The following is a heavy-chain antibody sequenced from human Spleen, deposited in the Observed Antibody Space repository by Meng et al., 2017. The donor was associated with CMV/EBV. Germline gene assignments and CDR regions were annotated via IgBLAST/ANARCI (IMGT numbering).Heavy chain of an antibody. Sequence: TSGYNFINYVITWVRQAPGQGLEWMGWISVYSGNTKYSQKLQGRVSMTTDRSTATAYMELRSLRSDDTAVYYCARAEVADTFFDYWGQGTLVTVSS. CDR2: ISVYSGNT. V-gene: IGHV1-18*01. CDR1: GYNFINYV. J-gene: IGHJ4*02. CDR3: ARAEVADTFFDY. D-gene: IGHD6-19*01.